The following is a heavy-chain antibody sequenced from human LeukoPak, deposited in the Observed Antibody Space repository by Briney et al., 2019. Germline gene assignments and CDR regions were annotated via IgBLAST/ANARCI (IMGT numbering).Heavy chain of an antibody. CDR1: GYTFIDYY. CDR3: ARSPHILTGENFDY. J-gene: IGHJ4*02. Sequence: ASVKVSCKASGYTFIDYYIHWVRQAPGQGLEWMGWINPNSGDTDYAQKFQGRVTMTSDTSISTAYMDLSRLRSDDTALYYCARSPHILTGENFDYWGQGTLVTVSS. CDR2: INPNSGDT. D-gene: IGHD3-9*01. V-gene: IGHV1-2*02.